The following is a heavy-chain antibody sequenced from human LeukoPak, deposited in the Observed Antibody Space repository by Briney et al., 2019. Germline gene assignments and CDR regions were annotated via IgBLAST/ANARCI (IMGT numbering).Heavy chain of an antibody. CDR3: ARDLYGGTSATFDY. J-gene: IGHJ4*02. CDR2: INPNSGGT. CDR1: GYTFTGYY. Sequence: ASVKVSCKASGYTFTGYYMHWVRQAPGQGLEWMGWINPNSGGTNYAQKFQGRVTMTSDTSISTAYMELSRLRSDNTAVYYCARDLYGGTSATFDYWGQGALVTVSS. D-gene: IGHD4-23*01. V-gene: IGHV1-2*02.